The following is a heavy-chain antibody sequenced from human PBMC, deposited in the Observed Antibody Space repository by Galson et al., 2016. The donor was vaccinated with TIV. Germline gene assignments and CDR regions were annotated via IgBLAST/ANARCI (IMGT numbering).Heavy chain of an antibody. V-gene: IGHV3-15*01. CDR1: GFTFSNAW. J-gene: IGHJ4*02. CDR2: IQSKTEGGSA. D-gene: IGHD6-13*01. CDR3: VTGAVAAGT. Sequence: LRLSCAASGFTFSNAWMTWVRQPPGKGLEWVGRIQSKTEGGSADYAAPVRGRFIISRNDSENTLFLQMNNLKTEDTAMYYCVTGAVAAGTWGQGTLVAVSS.